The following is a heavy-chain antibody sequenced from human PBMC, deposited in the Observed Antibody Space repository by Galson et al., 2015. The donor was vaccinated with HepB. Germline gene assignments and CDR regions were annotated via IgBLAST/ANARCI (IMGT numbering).Heavy chain of an antibody. J-gene: IGHJ6*03. CDR2: INPNSGGT. V-gene: IGHV1-2*06. CDR1: GYTFTGYY. Sequence: SVKVPCKASGYTFTGYYMHWVRQAPGQGLEWMGRINPNSGGTNYAQKFQGRVTMTRDTSISTAYMELSRLRSDDTAVYYCALYSSGWAYYYYYMDVWGKGTTVTVSS. D-gene: IGHD6-19*01. CDR3: ALYSSGWAYYYYYMDV.